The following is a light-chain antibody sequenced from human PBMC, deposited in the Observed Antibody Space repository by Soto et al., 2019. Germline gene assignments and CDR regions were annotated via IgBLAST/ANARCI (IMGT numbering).Light chain of an antibody. Sequence: DIQMTQSPSSLSASVGDRVTITCQASHDITSYLNWYQHKPGKAPKLLIYDASILEAGVPSRFSGCGSGTDFTFTIRSLQPDDVATYYCQKCDYLPIFGPGTTVDFK. CDR3: QKCDYLPI. J-gene: IGKJ3*01. V-gene: IGKV1-33*01. CDR2: DAS. CDR1: HDITSY.